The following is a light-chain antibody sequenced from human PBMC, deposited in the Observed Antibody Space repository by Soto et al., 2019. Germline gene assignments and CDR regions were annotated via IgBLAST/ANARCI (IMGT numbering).Light chain of an antibody. Sequence: DIQMTQSPSTLSASVGDRVTITCRASQSIGSWLAWYQQKPGKAPKFLIYKASTLESGVPSRFSGSGSGTEFTLTIRILQPDDFATYYCQQYETYWTFGQGTKVEIK. CDR3: QQYETYWT. J-gene: IGKJ1*01. V-gene: IGKV1-5*03. CDR1: QSIGSW. CDR2: KAS.